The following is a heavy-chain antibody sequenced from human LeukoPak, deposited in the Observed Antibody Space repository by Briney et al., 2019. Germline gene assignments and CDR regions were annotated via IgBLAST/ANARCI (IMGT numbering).Heavy chain of an antibody. CDR2: INPNSGGT. Sequence: GASVKVSCKASGYTFTGYYMHWVRQAPGQGLEWMGWINPNSGGTNYAQKFQGRVTMTRDTSISTAYMELSRLRSDDTAVYYCARQVGATYPLLLYYMDVWGKGTTVTVSS. J-gene: IGHJ6*03. CDR3: ARQVGATYPLLLYYMDV. V-gene: IGHV1-2*02. D-gene: IGHD1-26*01. CDR1: GYTFTGYY.